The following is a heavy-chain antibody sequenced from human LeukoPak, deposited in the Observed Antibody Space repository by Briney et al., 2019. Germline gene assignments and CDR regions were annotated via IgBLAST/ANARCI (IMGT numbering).Heavy chain of an antibody. D-gene: IGHD6-19*01. CDR3: AREAEQWLSTWDY. Sequence: PGRSLRLSCAASGFTFSSYGMHWVRQAPGKGLEWVAVIWYDGSNKYYADSVKGRFTISRDNSKNTLYLQMNSQRAEDTAVYYCAREAEQWLSTWDYWGQGTLVTVSS. V-gene: IGHV3-33*01. CDR2: IWYDGSNK. J-gene: IGHJ4*02. CDR1: GFTFSSYG.